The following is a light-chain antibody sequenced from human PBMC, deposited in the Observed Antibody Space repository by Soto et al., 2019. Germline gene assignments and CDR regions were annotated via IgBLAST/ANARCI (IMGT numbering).Light chain of an antibody. CDR3: QQYGSSTWT. J-gene: IGKJ1*01. CDR1: QTISSSY. CDR2: GAS. Sequence: EIGVTQSPGTLSLSPGERATLSCRASQTISSSYLAWYQQKPGQAPRLLIFGASSRATGIPDRFSGSGSGTDFTLTISRLEPEDFAVYYCQQYGSSTWTFGQGTKVDIK. V-gene: IGKV3-20*01.